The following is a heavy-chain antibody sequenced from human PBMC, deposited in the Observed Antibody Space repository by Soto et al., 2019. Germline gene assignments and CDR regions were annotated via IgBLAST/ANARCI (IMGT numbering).Heavy chain of an antibody. V-gene: IGHV3-21*06. CDR1: GFTFARYS. CDR2: ISSTTNYI. J-gene: IGHJ4*02. Sequence: WGSLRLSCAASGFTFARYSISCGRHSPWKWLEWVSSISSTTNYIYYGDSMKGRFTISRDNAKNSLYLEMNSLRAEDTAVYYCARESEDLTSNFDYWGQGTLVTVSS. CDR3: ARESEDLTSNFDY.